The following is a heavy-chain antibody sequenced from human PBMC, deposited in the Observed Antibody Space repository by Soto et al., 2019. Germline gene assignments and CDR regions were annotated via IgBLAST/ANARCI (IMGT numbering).Heavy chain of an antibody. CDR2: IYYSGST. CDR1: GGSISSSSYY. J-gene: IGHJ4*02. D-gene: IGHD3-3*01. Sequence: TSETLSLTCTVSGGSISSSSYYWGWIRQPPGKGLEWIGSIYYSGSTQYNPSLKSRVTVSVDTSKNQFSLKLNSVTAADTAVYYCAREPSWSGYFEFWGQGAMVTVSS. V-gene: IGHV4-39*07. CDR3: AREPSWSGYFEF.